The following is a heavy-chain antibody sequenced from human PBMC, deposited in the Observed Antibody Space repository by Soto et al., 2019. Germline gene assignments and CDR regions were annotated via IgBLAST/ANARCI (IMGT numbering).Heavy chain of an antibody. J-gene: IGHJ6*02. CDR1: GYTFTSYD. CDR3: ARERSRPRSWYYYCMDV. D-gene: IGHD3-16*02. Sequence: QVQLVQSGAEVKKPGASVKVSCKASGYTFTSYDINWVRQATGQGLEWMGWMNPNSGNTGYAQKFQGRVTMTRNTSISTAYMELSSLRSEDTAVYYCARERSRPRSWYYYCMDVWGQGTTVTVSS. CDR2: MNPNSGNT. V-gene: IGHV1-8*01.